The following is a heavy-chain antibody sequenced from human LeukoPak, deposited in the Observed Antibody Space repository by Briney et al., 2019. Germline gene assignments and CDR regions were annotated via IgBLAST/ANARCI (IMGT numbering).Heavy chain of an antibody. CDR3: ARAGVAVAGNYYYYGMDV. Sequence: SGTLSLTCTVSGGSISSYYWSWIRQPPGKGLEWIGYIYYSGSTNYSPSLKSRGTISVDTSKNPFSLKLSSVTAADTAVYYCARAGVAVAGNYYYYGMDVWGQGTTVTVSS. CDR2: IYYSGST. V-gene: IGHV4-59*08. CDR1: GGSISSYY. J-gene: IGHJ6*02. D-gene: IGHD6-19*01.